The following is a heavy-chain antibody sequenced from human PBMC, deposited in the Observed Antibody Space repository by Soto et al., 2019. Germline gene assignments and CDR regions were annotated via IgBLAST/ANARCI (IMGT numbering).Heavy chain of an antibody. CDR2: IGPKNGDS. V-gene: IGHV1-2*02. D-gene: IGHD3-3*02. CDR1: GYTFTGHY. Sequence: QVQLVQSGAEVKESGASVKVSCKASGYTFTGHYIHWVRQAPGQGFEWVGEIGPKNGDSRFAQKFQGRVSMTQDPSITTVYMELSNLSPDDTAVYYCGRGRSGEIGIFHWGQGTLVTVHS. CDR3: GRGRSGEIGIFH. J-gene: IGHJ4*02.